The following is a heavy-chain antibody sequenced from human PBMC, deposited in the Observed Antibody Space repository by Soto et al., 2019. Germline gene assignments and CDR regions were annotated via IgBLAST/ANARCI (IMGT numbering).Heavy chain of an antibody. CDR3: AKGGYGSGNHMDV. V-gene: IGHV3-48*03. CDR1: GFTFSSYE. CDR2: ISSSGSTM. Sequence: PGGSLRLSCAASGFTFSSYEMNWVRQAPGKGLEWVSYISSSGSTMYYADSVKGRFTISRDNAKNSLYLQMNSLRAEDTAVYYCAKGGYGSGNHMDVWGQGTTVTVSS. D-gene: IGHD3-10*01. J-gene: IGHJ6*02.